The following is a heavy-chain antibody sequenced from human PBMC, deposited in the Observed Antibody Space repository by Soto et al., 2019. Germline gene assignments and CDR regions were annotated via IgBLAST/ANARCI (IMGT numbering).Heavy chain of an antibody. D-gene: IGHD3-22*01. J-gene: IGHJ6*03. CDR1: GFTFSDYY. CDR3: ARDGGPYDEWIYYYYYMDV. Sequence: GGSLRLSCAASGFTFSDYYMSWIRQAPGKGLEWVSYISSSGSTIYYADSVKGRFTISRDNAKNSLYLQMNSLRAEDTAVYYCARDGGPYDEWIYYYYYMDVWGKGTTVTVSS. CDR2: ISSSGSTI. V-gene: IGHV3-11*01.